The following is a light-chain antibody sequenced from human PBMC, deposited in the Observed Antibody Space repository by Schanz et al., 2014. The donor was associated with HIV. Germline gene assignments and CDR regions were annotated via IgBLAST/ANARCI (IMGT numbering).Light chain of an antibody. CDR2: DTS. V-gene: IGLV7-46*01. J-gene: IGLJ2*01. CDR1: TGAVTSGHY. CDR3: LLSYRDARGV. Sequence: QAVVTQEPSLTVSPGGSVTLTCGSSTGAVTSGHYPYWFQQKPGQAPRTLIYDTSNKHSWTPARFSGSLLGGKAALTLSGAQPEDGAVYYCLLSYRDARGVFGGGAKLTVL.